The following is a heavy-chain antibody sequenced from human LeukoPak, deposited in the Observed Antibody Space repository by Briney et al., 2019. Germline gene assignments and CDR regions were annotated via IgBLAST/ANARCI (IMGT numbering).Heavy chain of an antibody. CDR3: ATSEPGIAVAL. D-gene: IGHD6-19*01. J-gene: IGHJ4*02. CDR2: IYCDGNNK. CDR1: GLIFRNYG. V-gene: IGHV3-33*01. Sequence: GRSLRLSCAASGLIFRNYGMHWVRQAPGKGLEWVAIIYCDGNNKYYADSVKGRFTISKDSSKNTLYLQMNSLRAEDTAMYYCATSEPGIAVALWGQGTLVIVSS.